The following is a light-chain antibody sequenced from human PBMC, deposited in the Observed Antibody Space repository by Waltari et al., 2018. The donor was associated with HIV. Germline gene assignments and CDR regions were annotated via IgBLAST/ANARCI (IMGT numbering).Light chain of an antibody. V-gene: IGKV2-28*01. J-gene: IGKJ2*01. CDR3: MQALQTPYT. CDR1: PGLLHINGYNN. Sequence: DIVMTQSPLSLSVTPGEPASISCRSSPGLLHINGYNNLDWYLQKPGQSPQLLIYFGSNRDSGVSDRFSGSGSGTDFTLKISRVEAEDVGVYYCMQALQTPYTFGQGTKLEIK. CDR2: FGS.